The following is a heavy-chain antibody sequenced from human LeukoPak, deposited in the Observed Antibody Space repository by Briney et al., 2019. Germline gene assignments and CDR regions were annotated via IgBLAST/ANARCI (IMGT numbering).Heavy chain of an antibody. CDR2: IYYSGST. J-gene: IGHJ4*02. Sequence: SETLSLTCTVSGGSISSSSYYWGWIRQPPGKGLEWIGSIYYSGSTYYNPSLKSRVTISVDTSKNQFSLKLSSVTAADTAVYYCARRSYRDYVLGAFGTDYWGQGTLVTVSS. CDR3: ARRSYRDYVLGAFGTDY. V-gene: IGHV4-39*01. CDR1: GGSISSSSYY. D-gene: IGHD4-17*01.